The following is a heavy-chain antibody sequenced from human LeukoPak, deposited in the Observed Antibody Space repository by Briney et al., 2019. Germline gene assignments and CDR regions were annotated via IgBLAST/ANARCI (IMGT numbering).Heavy chain of an antibody. J-gene: IGHJ4*02. CDR2: MNPNSGNT. CDR3: ARGRGRGIAAAGLIDY. V-gene: IGHV1-8*03. D-gene: IGHD6-13*01. CDR1: GYTFTSYD. Sequence: ASVKVSCKASGYTFTSYDNNWVRQATGQGLEWMGWMNPNSGNTGYAQKFQGRVTITRNTSISTAYMELSSPRSEDTAVYYCARGRGRGIAAAGLIDYWGQGTLVTVSS.